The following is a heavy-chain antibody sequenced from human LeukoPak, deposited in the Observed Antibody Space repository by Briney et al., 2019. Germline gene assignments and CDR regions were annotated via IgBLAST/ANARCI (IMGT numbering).Heavy chain of an antibody. J-gene: IGHJ6*03. CDR3: ATNRDCSGGSCYPYYYYMDV. CDR1: GGTFSSYA. Sequence: SVKVSCKASGGTFSSYAISWVRQAPGQGLEWMGGIIPIFGTANYAQKFQGRVTITTDESTSTAYMELSSLRSEDTAVYYCATNRDCSGGSCYPYYYYMDVWGKGTTVTVSS. D-gene: IGHD2-15*01. CDR2: IIPIFGTA. V-gene: IGHV1-69*05.